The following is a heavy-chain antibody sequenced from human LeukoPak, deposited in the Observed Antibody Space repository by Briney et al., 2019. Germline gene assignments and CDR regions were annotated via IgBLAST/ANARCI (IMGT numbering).Heavy chain of an antibody. V-gene: IGHV3-53*01. J-gene: IGHJ4*02. CDR2: IYSGGST. Sequence: GGSLRLSCAASGFTVSSKYMSWVRQAPGKGLEWVSVIYSGGSTYYADSVKGRFTISRDNSKNTLYLQMSSLRAEDTAVYYCARGCSSTSCYGFDYWGQGTLVTVSS. CDR3: ARGCSSTSCYGFDY. D-gene: IGHD2-2*01. CDR1: GFTVSSKY.